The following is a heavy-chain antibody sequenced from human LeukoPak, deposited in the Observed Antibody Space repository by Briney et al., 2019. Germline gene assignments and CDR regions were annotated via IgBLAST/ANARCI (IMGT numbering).Heavy chain of an antibody. CDR1: GYSFTTYW. J-gene: IGHJ4*02. V-gene: IGHV5-51*01. Sequence: GESLQISCEASGYSFTTYWIGWVRQMPGKGLEWMGIIYPGDSDTRYSPSFQGQVTISADKSISTAYLQWSSLQASGTAMYYCARHAGAGSYYSRAIDYWGQGTLVTVSS. CDR2: IYPGDSDT. D-gene: IGHD3-10*01. CDR3: ARHAGAGSYYSRAIDY.